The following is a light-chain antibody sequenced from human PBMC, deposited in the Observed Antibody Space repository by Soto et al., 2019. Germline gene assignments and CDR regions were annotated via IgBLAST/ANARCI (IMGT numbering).Light chain of an antibody. J-gene: IGLJ1*01. CDR1: SSDVGGYNY. V-gene: IGLV2-14*01. CDR2: DVS. CDR3: SSYTSSSTYV. Sequence: QSVLTQPASVSGSPGQSITISCTGTSSDVGGYNYVSWYQQHPGKAPKLMIYDVSNRPSGVSNRFSDSKSGNTASLTISGLQAEDEADYYYSSYTSSSTYVFGTGTKVTVL.